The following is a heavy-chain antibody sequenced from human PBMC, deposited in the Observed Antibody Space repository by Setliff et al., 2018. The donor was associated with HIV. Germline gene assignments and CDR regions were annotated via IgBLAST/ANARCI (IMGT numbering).Heavy chain of an antibody. D-gene: IGHD3-22*01. CDR3: ARDCDPSRYYYLSLFDF. J-gene: IGHJ4*02. CDR2: IYYRSKWYS. V-gene: IGHV6-1*01. CDR1: GDSVLSSRAA. Sequence: PSETLSLTCALSGDSVLSSRAAWNWIRQAPSGGLEWLGRIYYRSKWYSESAVSVKSRLTIKPDTLENRFSLQLSSVTPEDTAVYFCARDCDPSRYYYLSLFDFWGQGTPVTVSS.